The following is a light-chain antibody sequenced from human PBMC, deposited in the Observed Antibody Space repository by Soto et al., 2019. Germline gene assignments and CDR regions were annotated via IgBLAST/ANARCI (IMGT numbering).Light chain of an antibody. CDR3: CSYTTSSTVL. Sequence: QSALTQPASVSGSPGQSITISCTGTSSDVGGYNYVSWYQQHPGKAPKLRIYDVSNRPSGVANRCSGSKSGNTASLTISGLQAEDEADDYCCSYTTSSTVLFGGGTKRTVL. J-gene: IGLJ2*01. CDR2: DVS. V-gene: IGLV2-14*03. CDR1: SSDVGGYNY.